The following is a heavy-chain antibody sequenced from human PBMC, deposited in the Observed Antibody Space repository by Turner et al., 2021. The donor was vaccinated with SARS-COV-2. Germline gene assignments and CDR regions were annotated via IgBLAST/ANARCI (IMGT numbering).Heavy chain of an antibody. CDR2: IYYSRST. D-gene: IGHD6-13*01. CDR3: ARHREGYRSSWLYFDS. Sequence: QVHMQESGPALVKPSDTLSLTCTVSGGSISSYYWRWIRQHPGKGLEWIGYIYYSRSTNYNPPLKSRVTISVDTSKDHFSLKLRSVTAADTAVYYCARHREGYRSSWLYFDSWGQGTLVTVSS. CDR1: GGSISSYY. V-gene: IGHV4-59*08. J-gene: IGHJ4*02.